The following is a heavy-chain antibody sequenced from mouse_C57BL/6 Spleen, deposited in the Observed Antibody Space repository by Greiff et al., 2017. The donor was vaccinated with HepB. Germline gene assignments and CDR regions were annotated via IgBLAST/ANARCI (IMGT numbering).Heavy chain of an antibody. CDR3: ARDYYGSSPFAY. D-gene: IGHD1-1*01. J-gene: IGHJ3*01. CDR2: IYPGDGDN. Sequence: QVQLQQSGPELVKPGASVKISCKASGYAFSSSWMNWVKQRPGKGLEWIGRIYPGDGDNNYNGKFKGKATLTADKSSSTAYMQLSSLTSEDSAVYFCARDYYGSSPFAYWGQGTLVTVSA. V-gene: IGHV1-82*01. CDR1: GYAFSSSW.